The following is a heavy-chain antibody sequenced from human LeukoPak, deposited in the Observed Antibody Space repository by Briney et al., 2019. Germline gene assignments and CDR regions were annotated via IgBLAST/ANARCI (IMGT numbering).Heavy chain of an antibody. V-gene: IGHV5-51*01. J-gene: IGHJ6*02. CDR1: GHSFTNYW. Sequence: GESLKISCKGSGHSFTNYWIGWVRQMPGKGLEWMGIIYPGDSDTRYSPPFQGQVTISADKSISTAYLQWSSLKASDTAMYYCARLEHYYYYGMDVWGQGTTVTVSS. CDR3: ARLEHYYYYGMDV. D-gene: IGHD1-26*01. CDR2: IYPGDSDT.